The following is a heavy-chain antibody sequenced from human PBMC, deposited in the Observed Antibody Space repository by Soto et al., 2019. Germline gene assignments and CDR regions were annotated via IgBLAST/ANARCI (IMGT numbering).Heavy chain of an antibody. J-gene: IGHJ4*02. CDR2: ISYDGSNK. V-gene: IGHV3-30*18. CDR1: GFTFSSYG. Sequence: QVQLVESGGGVVQPGRSLRLSCAASGFTFSSYGVHWVRQAPGKGLEWVAVISYDGSNKYYADSVKGRFTISRDNSKNTLYLQMNSLRAEDTAVYYCAKDLGGSGSCDYWGQGTLVTVSS. CDR3: AKDLGGSGSCDY. D-gene: IGHD3-10*01.